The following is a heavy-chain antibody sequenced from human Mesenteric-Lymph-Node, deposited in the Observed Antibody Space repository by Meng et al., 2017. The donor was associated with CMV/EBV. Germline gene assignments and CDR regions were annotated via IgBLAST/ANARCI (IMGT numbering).Heavy chain of an antibody. CDR2: IVPISGTA. D-gene: IGHD1-26*01. Sequence: CEASGGTFSTYAISWVRQAPGQGLEWMGVIVPISGTANYAQKFQGRVTITSDESTSTAYMELSSLRSEDTAVYFCARDLVGNKPFDYWGQGTLVTVSS. CDR3: ARDLVGNKPFDY. V-gene: IGHV1-69*01. CDR1: GGTFSTYA. J-gene: IGHJ4*02.